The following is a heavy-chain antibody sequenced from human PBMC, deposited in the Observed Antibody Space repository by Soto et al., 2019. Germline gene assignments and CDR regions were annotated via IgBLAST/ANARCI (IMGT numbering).Heavy chain of an antibody. CDR1: GASINSDGYY. V-gene: IGHV4-31*03. CDR3: ARGGDALLRGLLDY. J-gene: IGHJ4*02. CDR2: ISYSGGT. Sequence: PSETLSLTCTVSGASINSDGYYWSWIRQHPGKGLEWIGYISYSGGTYYNPSLKSRVSMSVDTSKHQFSLKLNYVTAADTAVYYCARGGDALLRGLLDYWGQGALVTVSS. D-gene: IGHD2-21*01.